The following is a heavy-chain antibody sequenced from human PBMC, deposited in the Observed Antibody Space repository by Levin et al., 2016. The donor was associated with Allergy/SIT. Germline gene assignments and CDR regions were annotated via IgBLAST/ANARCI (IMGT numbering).Heavy chain of an antibody. D-gene: IGHD5-18*01. CDR2: IIPILGIA. CDR3: ARRGYSYGTHDPDDY. J-gene: IGHJ4*02. V-gene: IGHV1-69*02. Sequence: WVRQAPGQGLEWMGRIIPILGIANYAQKFQGRVTITADKSTSTAYMELSSLRSEDTAVYYCARRGYSYGTHDPDDYWGQGTLVTVSS.